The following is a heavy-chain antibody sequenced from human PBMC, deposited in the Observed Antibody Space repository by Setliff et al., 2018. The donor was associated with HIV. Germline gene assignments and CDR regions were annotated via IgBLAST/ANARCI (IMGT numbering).Heavy chain of an antibody. V-gene: IGHV3-66*02. Sequence: PGGSLRLSCAASGFTVYSYYMSWVRQAPGKGLEWVSVIYSDGNTYYADSVKGRFTVSRDNSKNTLHLQMNSLRGEDTAVYYCVRNGNYYYYMDVWGKGTTVTVS. CDR2: IYSDGNT. J-gene: IGHJ6*03. CDR3: VRNGNYYYYMDV. CDR1: GFTVYSYY.